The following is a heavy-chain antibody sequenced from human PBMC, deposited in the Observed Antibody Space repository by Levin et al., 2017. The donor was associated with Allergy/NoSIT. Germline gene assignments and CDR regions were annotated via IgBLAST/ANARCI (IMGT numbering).Heavy chain of an antibody. CDR2: ISGSGGST. D-gene: IGHD3-10*01. V-gene: IGHV3-23*01. J-gene: IGHJ4*02. Sequence: GGSLRLSCAASGFTFSSYAMSWVRQAPGKGLEWVSAISGSGGSTYYADSVKGRFTISRDNSKNTLYLQMNSLRAEDTAVYYCAKGATYYYGSGSYSGTYYCDYWGQGTLVTVSS. CDR1: GFTFSSYA. CDR3: AKGATYYYGSGSYSGTYYCDY.